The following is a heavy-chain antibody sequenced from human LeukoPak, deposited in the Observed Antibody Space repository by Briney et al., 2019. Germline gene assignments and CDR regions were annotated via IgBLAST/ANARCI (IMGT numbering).Heavy chain of an antibody. J-gene: IGHJ3*02. CDR1: GFTFSRYT. CDR3: ARPTTVTMVDAFNI. CDR2: ISKDGSNE. Sequence: GGSLRLSCAASGFTFSRYTMHWVRQAPGKGLDWVAIISKDGSNEYYAVSVKGRFTISRDNSKNTLYLQMNSLRAEDTAVYFCARPTTVTMVDAFNIWGLGTMVTVSS. D-gene: IGHD4-17*01. V-gene: IGHV3-30-3*01.